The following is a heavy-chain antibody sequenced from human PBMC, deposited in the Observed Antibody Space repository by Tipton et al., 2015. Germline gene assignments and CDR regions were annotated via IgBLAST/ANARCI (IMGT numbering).Heavy chain of an antibody. J-gene: IGHJ4*02. Sequence: TLSLTCTVSGGSVSTSNYYWGWIRQPPGKGLEWIGRLYFSGSTYYNPSLKSRVTISVDTSKTQFALKMSSVTASDTAVYYCARTRVLHGGLFDSRRRGILVNVSS. CDR2: LYFSGST. D-gene: IGHD4-23*01. CDR1: GGSVSTSNYY. V-gene: IGHV4-39*06. CDR3: ARTRVLHGGLFDS.